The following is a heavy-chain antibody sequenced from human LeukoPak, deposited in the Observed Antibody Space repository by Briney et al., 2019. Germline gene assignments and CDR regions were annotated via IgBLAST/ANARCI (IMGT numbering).Heavy chain of an antibody. CDR1: GFNFNNYA. CDR2: ISGSAGAT. V-gene: IGHV3-23*01. J-gene: IGHJ4*02. CDR3: TKEEEPPPFDY. Sequence: GGSLRLSCAASGFNFNNYAMSWVRRAPGKGPEWVSAISGSAGATYYADSVKGRFTIARDNSKNTVYLQMNSLRADDTAVYYCTKEEEPPPFDYWGQGTLVTVSS. D-gene: IGHD1-26*01.